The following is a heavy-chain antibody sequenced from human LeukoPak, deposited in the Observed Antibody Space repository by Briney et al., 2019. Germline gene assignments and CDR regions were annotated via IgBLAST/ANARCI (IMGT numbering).Heavy chain of an antibody. CDR1: GGSISSYY. CDR2: IYYSGST. J-gene: IGHJ6*02. V-gene: IGHV4-59*01. D-gene: IGHD6-19*01. CDR3: ARAGIAVRTYYYYGMDV. Sequence: SETLSLTCTVSGGSISSYYWGWIRQPPGKGLEWIGYIYYSGSTNNNPSLKSRVTISVDTSKNQFSLKLSSVTAADTAVYYCARAGIAVRTYYYYGMDVWGQGTTVIVSS.